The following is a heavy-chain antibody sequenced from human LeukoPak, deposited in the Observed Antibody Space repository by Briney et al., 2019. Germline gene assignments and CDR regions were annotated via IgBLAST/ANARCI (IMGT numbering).Heavy chain of an antibody. J-gene: IGHJ6*03. CDR3: ARGHSYGHTGGYYYYMDV. Sequence: PSETLSLTCAVYGGSFSGYYWSWIRQPPGKGLEWIGSIYYSGSTYYNPSLKSRVTISVDTSKNQFSLKLSSVTAADTAVYYCARGHSYGHTGGYYYYMDVWGKGTTVTISS. V-gene: IGHV4-34*01. D-gene: IGHD5-18*01. CDR2: IYYSGST. CDR1: GGSFSGYY.